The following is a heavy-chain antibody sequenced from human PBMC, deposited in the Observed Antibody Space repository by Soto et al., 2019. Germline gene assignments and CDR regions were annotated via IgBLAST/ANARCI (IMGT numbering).Heavy chain of an antibody. V-gene: IGHV1-18*01. D-gene: IGHD3-10*01. CDR1: GYMFVTYG. CDR3: ARDLDGSGSYYTDY. J-gene: IGHJ4*02. CDR2: ISAYNGNT. Sequence: QVQLVQSGAEVEKPGASVKVSCKASGYMFVTYGINWVRQAPGQGLEWMGWISAYNGNTKYAQNLQGRVTMTTDASTSTAYMEMRSLRSDDTTVYYCARDLDGSGSYYTDYWGPGTLVTVSS.